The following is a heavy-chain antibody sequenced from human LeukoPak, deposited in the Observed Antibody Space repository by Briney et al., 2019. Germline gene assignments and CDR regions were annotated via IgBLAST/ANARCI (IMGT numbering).Heavy chain of an antibody. CDR1: GGTFSSYA. V-gene: IGHV1-69*06. CDR3: AREGTTDNWFDP. J-gene: IGHJ5*02. D-gene: IGHD1-1*01. Sequence: SVKVSCKASGGTFSSYAISWVRQAPGQGLEWMGGIIPIFGTANYAQKFQGRVTITADKSTSTAYMELSSLRSEDTAVYYCAREGTTDNWFDPWGQGTLVTVSS. CDR2: IIPIFGTA.